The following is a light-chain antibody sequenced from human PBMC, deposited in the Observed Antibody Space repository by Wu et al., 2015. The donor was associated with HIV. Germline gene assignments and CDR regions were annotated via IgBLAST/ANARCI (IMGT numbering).Light chain of an antibody. J-gene: IGKJ4*01. Sequence: DIQMTQSPSSVSASVGDRVTITCRASQSISSWLAWYQQKPGKVPKLLIYKASSLESGVPSRFSGSGSGTEFTLTISSLQPDDFATYYCQQYNSYSLTFGGGTKVEIK. V-gene: IGKV1-5*03. CDR3: QQYNSYSLT. CDR2: KAS. CDR1: QSISSW.